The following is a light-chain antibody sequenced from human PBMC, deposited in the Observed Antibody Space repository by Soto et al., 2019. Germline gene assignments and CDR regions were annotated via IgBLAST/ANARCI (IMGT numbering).Light chain of an antibody. CDR1: QSVSSSS. V-gene: IGKV3-20*01. Sequence: EIVLTQSPGTLSLSPGERATLSCRAIQSVSSSSLAWYQQKPGQAPRLLIYGASSRATGIPDRFSGSGSGTDFTLTISRLEHEDVAVFFCQQYGSSLPITFGQGTRLEIK. J-gene: IGKJ5*01. CDR3: QQYGSSLPIT. CDR2: GAS.